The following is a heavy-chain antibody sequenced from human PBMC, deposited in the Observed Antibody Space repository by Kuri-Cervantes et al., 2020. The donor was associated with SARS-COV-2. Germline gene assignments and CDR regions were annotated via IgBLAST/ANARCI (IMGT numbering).Heavy chain of an antibody. CDR2: INHSGST. Sequence: ESLKISCAVYGGSFSGYYWSWIRQPPGKGLEWIGEINHSGSTNYNPSLKSQVTISVDTSKNQFSLKLSSVTAADTAVYYCARDIAVASGYYFDYWGQGTLVTVSS. D-gene: IGHD6-19*01. CDR3: ARDIAVASGYYFDY. V-gene: IGHV4-34*01. CDR1: GGSFSGYY. J-gene: IGHJ4*02.